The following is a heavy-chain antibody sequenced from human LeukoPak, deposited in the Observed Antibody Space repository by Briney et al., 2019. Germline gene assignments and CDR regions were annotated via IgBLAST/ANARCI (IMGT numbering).Heavy chain of an antibody. V-gene: IGHV4-39*01. D-gene: IGHD3-10*01. CDR2: VYYTGTT. CDR1: GGSISSRNYY. J-gene: IGHJ4*02. CDR3: ASVYGSGIDY. Sequence: SETLSLTCTVSGGSISSRNYYWGWIRQPPGKGLEWIGGVYYTGTTYSNPSLKSRVTISVDTSKNQFSLKLSSVTAADTAVYYCASVYGSGIDYWGQGTLVTVSS.